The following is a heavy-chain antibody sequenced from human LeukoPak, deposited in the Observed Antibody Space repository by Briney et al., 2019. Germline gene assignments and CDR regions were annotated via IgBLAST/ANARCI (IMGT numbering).Heavy chain of an antibody. CDR3: ARRQYTTSPLDF. D-gene: IGHD2-2*02. Sequence: SETLSLTCTVSGGSISSYYWSWIRQPPGKGLELIGCIYYSGSTNYNPSLESRVTISVDTSKNQFSLKLSSVTAADTAVFYCARRQYTTSPLDFWGQGTLVTVSS. CDR1: GGSISSYY. V-gene: IGHV4-59*08. CDR2: IYYSGST. J-gene: IGHJ4*02.